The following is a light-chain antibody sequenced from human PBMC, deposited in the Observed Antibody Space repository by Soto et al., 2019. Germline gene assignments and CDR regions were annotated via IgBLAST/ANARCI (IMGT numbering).Light chain of an antibody. CDR2: AAS. J-gene: IGKJ1*01. CDR1: QSIMSY. Sequence: DLQMTQSPSSLSASVGDRVTITCRASQSIMSYLNWYQQKPGKAPKLLIYAASSFQSGVPSRFSGSGSGTDFTLTISSLRPEDFATYYCQQSYSAPPTFGQGTKVEIE. CDR3: QQSYSAPPT. V-gene: IGKV1-39*01.